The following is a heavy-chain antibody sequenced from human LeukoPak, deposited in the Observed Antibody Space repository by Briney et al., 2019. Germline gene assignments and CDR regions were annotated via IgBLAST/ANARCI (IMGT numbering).Heavy chain of an antibody. Sequence: PGRSLRLSCAASGFTFSSYAMSWVRQAPGKGLEWVSYISSSSSTIYYADSVKGRFTISRDNAKNSLYLQMNSLRAEDTAVYYCARGWMVYFDYWGQGTLVTVSS. CDR3: ARGWMVYFDY. CDR2: ISSSSSTI. D-gene: IGHD2-2*03. V-gene: IGHV3-48*01. CDR1: GFTFSSYA. J-gene: IGHJ4*02.